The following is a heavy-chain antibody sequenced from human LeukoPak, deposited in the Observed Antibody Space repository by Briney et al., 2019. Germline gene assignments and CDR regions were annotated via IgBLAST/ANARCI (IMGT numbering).Heavy chain of an antibody. J-gene: IGHJ4*02. CDR2: INPNSGGT. D-gene: IGHD3-3*02. Sequence: ASVKVSCKASGYTLTGHYVHWLRQAPGQGLTWMGWINPNSGGTDYAQQYQGRVTLTRDTSITTVYMELSSLTSDDSAVYYCARAFFNSGFDYWGQGTLVTVSS. V-gene: IGHV1-2*02. CDR3: ARAFFNSGFDY. CDR1: GYTLTGHY.